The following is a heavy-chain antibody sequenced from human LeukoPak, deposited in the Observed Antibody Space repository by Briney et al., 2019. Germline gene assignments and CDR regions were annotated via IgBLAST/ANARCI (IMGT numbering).Heavy chain of an antibody. CDR3: ARVGYCSGGSWCYVDY. CDR1: GGSFSGYY. V-gene: IGHV4-34*01. D-gene: IGHD2-15*01. CDR2: INHSGST. J-gene: IGHJ4*02. Sequence: SETLSLACAVYGGSFSGYYWSWIRQPPGKGLEWIGEINHSGSTNYNPSLKSRVTISVDTSKNQFSLKLSSVTAADTAVYYCARVGYCSGGSWCYVDYWGQGTLVTVSS.